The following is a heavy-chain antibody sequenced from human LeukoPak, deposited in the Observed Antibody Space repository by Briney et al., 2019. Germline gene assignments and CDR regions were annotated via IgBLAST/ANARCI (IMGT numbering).Heavy chain of an antibody. D-gene: IGHD2-2*01. Sequence: SETLSLTCTVSGGSISSYYWSWIRQPPGKGLEWIGYIYYSGSTNYNPSLKSRVTISVDTSKNQLSLKLSSVTAADTAVYYCARGRTGYQLLPTKKHYDYYYMDVWGKGTTVTVSS. CDR3: ARGRTGYQLLPTKKHYDYYYMDV. V-gene: IGHV4-59*01. CDR2: IYYSGST. J-gene: IGHJ6*03. CDR1: GGSISSYY.